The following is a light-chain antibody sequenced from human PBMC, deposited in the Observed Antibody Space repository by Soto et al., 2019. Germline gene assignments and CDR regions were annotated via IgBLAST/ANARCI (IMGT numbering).Light chain of an antibody. V-gene: IGKV1-39*01. CDR3: QHTYRLPLT. J-gene: IGKJ4*01. CDR1: QSIRGY. CDR2: AAS. Sequence: IQVTQYPSSLPASVGDRFTVTCLAIQSIRGYLNWYQHKPGTAPKILIFAASRLQTGVPLRFSGSGSGTNFTLTISNLHPEDFATYSCQHTYRLPLTVGGGTQVEIK.